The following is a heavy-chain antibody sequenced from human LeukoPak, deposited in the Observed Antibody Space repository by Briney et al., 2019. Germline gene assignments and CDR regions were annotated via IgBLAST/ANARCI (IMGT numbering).Heavy chain of an antibody. CDR1: GFTFGSYA. V-gene: IGHV3-30-3*01. Sequence: GGSLRLSCAASGFTFGSYAMSWVRQAPGKGLEWVAVMSFDATNKYYADSVRGRFTISRDNSKNTLYLQMNSLRAEDTAVYYCARDNADGSIMITFGGVDYWGQGTLVTVSS. J-gene: IGHJ4*02. CDR3: ARDNADGSIMITFGGVDY. CDR2: MSFDATNK. D-gene: IGHD3-16*01.